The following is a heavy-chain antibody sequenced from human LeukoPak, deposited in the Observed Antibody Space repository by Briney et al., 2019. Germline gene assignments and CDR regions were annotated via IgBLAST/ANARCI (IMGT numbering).Heavy chain of an antibody. Sequence: SETLSLTCTVSGGSISGYYWSWIRQPPGKGLEWIGYIYYSGSTNYNPALKSRVTMSVDTSKNQFSLNLYSVTAADTAVYYCARNERNYYDSSSYYGAFDIWGQGTMVTVSS. D-gene: IGHD3-22*01. CDR2: IYYSGST. CDR3: ARNERNYYDSSSYYGAFDI. J-gene: IGHJ3*02. V-gene: IGHV4-59*03. CDR1: GGSISGYY.